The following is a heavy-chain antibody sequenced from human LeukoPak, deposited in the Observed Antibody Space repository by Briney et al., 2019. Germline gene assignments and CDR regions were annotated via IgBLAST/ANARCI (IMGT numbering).Heavy chain of an antibody. CDR1: GFIFSSYW. CDR3: ARRALRYCSSTSCPAQYYGVDV. J-gene: IGHJ6*04. CDR2: IKEDGSEK. Sequence: GGSLRLSCAASGFIFSSYWMSWVRQAPGKGLEWVANIKEDGSEKYYVDSVKGRFTISRDNAKNSLYLQANSLRAEDTAVYYCARRALRYCSSTSCPAQYYGVDVWGKGTTVTVSS. V-gene: IGHV3-7*03. D-gene: IGHD2-2*01.